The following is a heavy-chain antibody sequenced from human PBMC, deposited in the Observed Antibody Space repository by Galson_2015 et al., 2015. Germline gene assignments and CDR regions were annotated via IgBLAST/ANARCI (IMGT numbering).Heavy chain of an antibody. CDR2: ISYDGSNK. Sequence: SLRLSCAASGFTFSSYGMHWVRQAPGKGLEWVAVISYDGSNKYYADSVKGRFTISRDNSKNTLYLQMNSLRAKDTAVYYCARDHWELLRLYYYYMDVWGKGTTVTVSS. CDR3: ARDHWELLRLYYYYMDV. J-gene: IGHJ6*03. CDR1: GFTFSSYG. V-gene: IGHV3-30*03. D-gene: IGHD1-26*01.